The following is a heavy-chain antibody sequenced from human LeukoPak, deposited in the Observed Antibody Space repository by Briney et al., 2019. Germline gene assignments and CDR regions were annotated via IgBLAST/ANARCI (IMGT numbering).Heavy chain of an antibody. CDR1: GFTFSSYG. Sequence: PGRSLRLSCAASGFTFSSYGMHWVRQAPGKGLEWVAVIWYDGSNKYYADSVKGRFTISRGNSKNTLYLQMNSLRAEDTAVYYCARSPTRGYSGYDSLDYWGQGTLLTVSS. V-gene: IGHV3-33*01. CDR2: IWYDGSNK. CDR3: ARSPTRGYSGYDSLDY. D-gene: IGHD5-12*01. J-gene: IGHJ4*02.